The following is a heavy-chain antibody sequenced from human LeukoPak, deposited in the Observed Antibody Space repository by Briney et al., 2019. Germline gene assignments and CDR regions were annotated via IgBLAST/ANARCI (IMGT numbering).Heavy chain of an antibody. CDR3: ARVHYYDSSGYYYFDC. CDR1: GYTFTGYY. V-gene: IGHV1-2*02. CDR2: INPNSGGT. J-gene: IGHJ4*02. Sequence: ASVKVSCKASGYTFTGYYMHWVRQAPGQGLEWMGWINPNSGGTNYAQKFQGRVTMTRDTSISTAYMELSRLRSDDTAVYYCARVHYYDSSGYYYFDCWGQGTLVTVSS. D-gene: IGHD3-22*01.